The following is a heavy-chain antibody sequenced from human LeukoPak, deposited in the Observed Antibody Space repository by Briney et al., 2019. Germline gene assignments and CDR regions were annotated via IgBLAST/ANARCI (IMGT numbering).Heavy chain of an antibody. CDR3: ARLYFGYSYGYNYYYMDV. CDR1: GYSFTSYW. D-gene: IGHD5-18*01. V-gene: IGHV5-51*01. J-gene: IGHJ6*03. CDR2: IYPGDSDT. Sequence: GGSLKISCKGSGYSFTSYWIGWVRQMPGKGLGWMGIIYPGDSDTRYSPSFQGQVTISADKSISTAYLQWSSLKASDTAMYYCARLYFGYSYGYNYYYMDVWGKGTTVTVSS.